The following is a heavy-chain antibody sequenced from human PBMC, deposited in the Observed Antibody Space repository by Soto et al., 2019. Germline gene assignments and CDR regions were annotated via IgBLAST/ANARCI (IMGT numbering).Heavy chain of an antibody. CDR2: ISSNGVGT. V-gene: IGHV3-64*01. CDR1: GFTLSGNA. Sequence: EVQLAESGGGLAQPGGSLRLSCAASGFTLSGNAMDWVRQAPGKGLEYVSGISSNGVGTYYANSVQGRFTISRDNSKNPVYLQMGSLRPEDMAVYYCARRARPDFYYMDVWGKGTTVTVSS. D-gene: IGHD6-6*01. CDR3: ARRARPDFYYMDV. J-gene: IGHJ6*03.